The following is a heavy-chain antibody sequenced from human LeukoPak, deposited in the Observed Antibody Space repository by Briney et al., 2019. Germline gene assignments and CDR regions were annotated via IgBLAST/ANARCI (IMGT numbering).Heavy chain of an antibody. Sequence: SETLSLTCAVYGGSFSGYFWSWIRQPPGKGLEWIGEINHSGNTNYNPSLKSRVTISVDTSKNQFSLKLSSVTAADTAVYYCARLLRGYNYDYDFRSIEYWGQGTLVTVSS. V-gene: IGHV4-34*01. J-gene: IGHJ4*02. CDR2: INHSGNT. D-gene: IGHD5-18*01. CDR1: GGSFSGYF. CDR3: ARLLRGYNYDYDFRSIEY.